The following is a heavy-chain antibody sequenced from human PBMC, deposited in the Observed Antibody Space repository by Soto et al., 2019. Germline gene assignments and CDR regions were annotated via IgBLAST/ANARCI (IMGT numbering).Heavy chain of an antibody. D-gene: IGHD3-16*01. J-gene: IGHJ6*02. CDR3: WRDGGPNKLSAYGIGV. Sequence: NPSETLSLTCTVSGGSIGHYYWNWIRRPPGRGLQWIGYGYHTGTNTYSPSLQSRVTITVETTNKQVSLRLNSFAAADNAVYYCWRDGGPNKLSAYGIGVWGQGTAVTVSS. CDR1: GGSIGHYY. CDR2: GYHTGTN. V-gene: IGHV4-59*01.